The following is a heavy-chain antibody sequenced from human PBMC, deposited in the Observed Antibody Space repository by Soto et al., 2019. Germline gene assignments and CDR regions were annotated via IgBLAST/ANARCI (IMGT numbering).Heavy chain of an antibody. CDR1: GYTFTSYD. CDR3: ARGDQGHIVVVTAIHYYYGMDV. Sequence: ASVEVSCKASGYTFTSYDINWVRQATGQGLEWMGWMNPNSGNTGYAQKFQGRVTMTRNTSISTAYMELSSLSSEDTAVYYCARGDQGHIVVVTAIHYYYGMDVWG. V-gene: IGHV1-8*01. D-gene: IGHD2-21*02. J-gene: IGHJ6*02. CDR2: MNPNSGNT.